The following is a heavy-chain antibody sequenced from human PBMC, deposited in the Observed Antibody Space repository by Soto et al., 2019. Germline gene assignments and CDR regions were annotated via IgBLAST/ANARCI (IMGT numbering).Heavy chain of an antibody. V-gene: IGHV4-39*01. CDR3: ARRGRDSSGWYAPYYYYYGMDV. D-gene: IGHD6-19*01. Sequence: SETLSLTCTVSGGSFLTSSHYWGWIRQPPGKGLEWIGTFFHSGSTAHNPSLKSRVTVSMDTSKNQFSLKLSSVTAADTAVYYCARRGRDSSGWYAPYYYYYGMDVWGQGTTVTVSS. CDR1: GGSFLTSSHY. CDR2: FFHSGST. J-gene: IGHJ6*02.